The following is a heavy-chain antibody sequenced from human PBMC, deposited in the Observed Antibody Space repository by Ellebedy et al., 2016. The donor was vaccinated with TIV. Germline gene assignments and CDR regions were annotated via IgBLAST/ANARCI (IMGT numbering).Heavy chain of an antibody. J-gene: IGHJ4*02. V-gene: IGHV3-30*04. Sequence: GESLKISXAASGFTFSSYAMHWVRQAPGKGLEWVAVISYDGSNKYYADSVKGRFTISRDNSKNTLYLQMNSLRAEDTAVYYCARGGYYDSSGYYINDYWGQGTLVTVSS. CDR1: GFTFSSYA. CDR3: ARGGYYDSSGYYINDY. D-gene: IGHD3-22*01. CDR2: ISYDGSNK.